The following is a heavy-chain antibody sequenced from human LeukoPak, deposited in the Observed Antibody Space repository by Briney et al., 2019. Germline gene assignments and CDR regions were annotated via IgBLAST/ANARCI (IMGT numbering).Heavy chain of an antibody. CDR3: AKTGDSPGFYYGVDY. CDR1: GFTFSSYA. D-gene: IGHD3-22*01. J-gene: IGHJ4*02. V-gene: IGHV3-23*01. CDR2: TSGIGGST. Sequence: GGSLRLSCVASGFTFSSYAMTWVRQAPGEGLEWVSATSGIGGSTYYADSVKARSTISRDNSKNTLYVQMNSLRAEDTAVYYCAKTGDSPGFYYGVDYWGQGTLVTVSS.